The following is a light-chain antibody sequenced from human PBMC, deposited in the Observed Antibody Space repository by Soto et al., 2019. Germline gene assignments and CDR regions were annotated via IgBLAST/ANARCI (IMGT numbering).Light chain of an antibody. CDR1: SSNIGAGYD. Sequence: QYVLTQPPSVSVARGQRVTISCTGSSSNIGAGYDVHWYQQLPGTAPKLLIYGNSNRPSGVPDRFSGSKSGTSASLAITGLQAEDEADYYCQSYDSSLSGYVFGTGTKVTVL. CDR2: GNS. V-gene: IGLV1-40*01. CDR3: QSYDSSLSGYV. J-gene: IGLJ1*01.